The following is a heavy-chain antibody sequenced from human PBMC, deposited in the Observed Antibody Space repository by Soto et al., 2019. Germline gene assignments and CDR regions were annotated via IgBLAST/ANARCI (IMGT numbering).Heavy chain of an antibody. CDR1: GYTFTSYD. V-gene: IGHV1-8*01. J-gene: IGHJ6*03. Sequence: ASVKVSCKASGYTFTSYDINWVRQATGQGLEWMGWMNPNSGNTGYAQKFQGRVTMTRNTSISTAYMELSSLRSEDTAVYYCARRDWDIVVVPAGVRSATKDYYYYYYYMDVWGKGTTVTVSS. CDR2: MNPNSGNT. D-gene: IGHD2-2*01. CDR3: ARRDWDIVVVPAGVRSATKDYYYYYYYMDV.